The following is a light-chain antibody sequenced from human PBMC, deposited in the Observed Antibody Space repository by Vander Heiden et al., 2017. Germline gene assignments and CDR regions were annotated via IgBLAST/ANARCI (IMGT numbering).Light chain of an antibody. J-gene: IGKJ1*01. CDR2: WAS. Sequence: DIVMTQSPDSLSVSLGERATINCKSSQSILSSSNNKSYLTWFQQKPGQPPKLLIYWASTRESGVPDRFSGSGSGTDFTLTISSLQAEDVAVYYCQQYYNIPRTFGQGTKVEIK. CDR1: QSILSSSNNKSY. V-gene: IGKV4-1*01. CDR3: QQYYNIPRT.